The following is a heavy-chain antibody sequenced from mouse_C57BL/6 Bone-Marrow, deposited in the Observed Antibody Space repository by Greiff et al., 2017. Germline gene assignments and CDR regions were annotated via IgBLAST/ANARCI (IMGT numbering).Heavy chain of an antibody. CDR1: GFNIKDDY. V-gene: IGHV14-4*01. CDR2: IDPENGDT. D-gene: IGHD1-1*02. CDR3: TLLCPY. Sequence: VQLQQSGAELVRPGASVKLSCTASGFNIKDDYMHWVKQRPEQGLEWIGWIDPENGDTDYASKFQGKATITADPSSNTAYLQLSSLTSEDTAVYYFTLLCPYWGQGTSVTVSS. J-gene: IGHJ4*01.